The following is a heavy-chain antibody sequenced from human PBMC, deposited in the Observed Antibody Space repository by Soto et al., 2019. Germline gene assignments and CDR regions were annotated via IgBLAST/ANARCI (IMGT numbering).Heavy chain of an antibody. V-gene: IGHV3-30*18. CDR1: GFTFNNSG. J-gene: IGHJ6*02. Sequence: GGSLRLSCRVAGFTFNNSGMHWVRQAPGKGLEWMAVISYDGSDKYYADSVKGRVIISRDNSKNTLNLEMNSLRAEDTAIYYCVKDRVPGAYGNYYGMDVWGQGTTVTVSS. D-gene: IGHD5-12*01. CDR3: VKDRVPGAYGNYYGMDV. CDR2: ISYDGSDK.